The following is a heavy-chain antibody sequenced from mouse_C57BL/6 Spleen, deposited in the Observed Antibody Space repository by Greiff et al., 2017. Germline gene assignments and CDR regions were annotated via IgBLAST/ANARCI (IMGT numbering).Heavy chain of an antibody. J-gene: IGHJ4*01. V-gene: IGHV10-1*01. CDR3: VRHPLYAMDY. Sequence: EVKVVESGGGLVQPKGSLKLSCAASGFSFNTYAMNWVRQAPGKGLEWGARIRSKSNNYATYYADSVKDRFTISRDDSESMLYLQMNNLKTKDTAMYYCVRHPLYAMDYWGQVTSVTVSS. CDR2: IRSKSNNYAT. CDR1: GFSFNTYA.